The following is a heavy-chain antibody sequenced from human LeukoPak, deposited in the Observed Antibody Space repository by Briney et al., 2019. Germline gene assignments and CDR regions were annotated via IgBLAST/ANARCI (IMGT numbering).Heavy chain of an antibody. CDR2: IYPGDSDT. V-gene: IGHV5-51*01. CDR1: GYSFASYW. J-gene: IGHJ4*02. D-gene: IGHD2-2*01. Sequence: PGESLKISCKGSGYSFASYWIAWVRQMPGKGLEWMGIIYPGDSDTRYSPSFQGQVTISADKSISTAYLQWSSLKASDTAIYYCARQWGDCSSTSCYSAYWGQGTLVTVSS. CDR3: ARQWGDCSSTSCYSAY.